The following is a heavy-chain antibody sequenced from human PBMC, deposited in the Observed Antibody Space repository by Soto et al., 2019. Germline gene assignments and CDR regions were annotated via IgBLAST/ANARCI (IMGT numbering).Heavy chain of an antibody. CDR2: IIPIFGTA. CDR1: GGTFSSYA. CDR3: ARDLSGITGTSRPYYYYGMDV. D-gene: IGHD1-7*01. J-gene: IGHJ6*02. V-gene: IGHV1-69*01. Sequence: QVQLVQSGAEVKKPGSSVKVSCKASGGTFSSYAISWVRQAPGQGLEWMGGIIPIFGTANYAQKFQGRGTITADESTSTAYMELSSLRSEDTAVYYCARDLSGITGTSRPYYYYGMDVWGQGTTVTVSS.